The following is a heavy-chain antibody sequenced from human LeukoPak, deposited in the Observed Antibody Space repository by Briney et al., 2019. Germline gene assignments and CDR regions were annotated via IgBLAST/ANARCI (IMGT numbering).Heavy chain of an antibody. CDR3: ARDAYGDYLDAFDI. CDR2: INPNSGGT. CDR1: VYTFTGYY. J-gene: IGHJ3*02. V-gene: IGHV1-2*06. D-gene: IGHD4-17*01. Sequence: ASVKVSCKASVYTFTGYYMHWVRQAPGQGLEWMGRINPNSGGTNYAQKFQGRVTMTRDTSISTAYMELSRLRSDDTAVYYCARDAYGDYLDAFDIWGQGTMVTV.